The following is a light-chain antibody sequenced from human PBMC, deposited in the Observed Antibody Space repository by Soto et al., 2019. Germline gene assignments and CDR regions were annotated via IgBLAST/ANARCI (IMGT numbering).Light chain of an antibody. CDR2: EVR. CDR1: RRDVGAYNL. V-gene: IGLV2-14*01. J-gene: IGLJ2*01. Sequence: QSALTQPASVSGSPGQSITISCAGTRRDVGAYNLVSCYQQHPGRAPQLIIYEVRNRPSGISFRFSGSKSGNTASRTISGPQAEDEADYYCSSYTSKSSLIFGGGTKVTVL. CDR3: SSYTSKSSLI.